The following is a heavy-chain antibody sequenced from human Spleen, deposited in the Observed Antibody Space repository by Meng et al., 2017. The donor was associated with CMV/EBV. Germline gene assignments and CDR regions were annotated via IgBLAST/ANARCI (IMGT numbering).Heavy chain of an antibody. J-gene: IGHJ4*02. CDR2: IRSKANSYAT. CDR3: CSSTDY. V-gene: IGHV3-73*01. Sequence: KVSCKASGYTFTSYGISWVRQASGKGLEWVGRIRSKANSYATAYAASVKGRFTISRDDSKNTAYLQMNSLKTEDTAVYYCCSSTDYWGQGTLVTVSS. CDR1: GYTFTSYG. D-gene: IGHD2-2*01.